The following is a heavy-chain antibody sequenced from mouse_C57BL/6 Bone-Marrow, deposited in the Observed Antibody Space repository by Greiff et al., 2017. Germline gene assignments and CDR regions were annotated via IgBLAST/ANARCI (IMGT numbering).Heavy chain of an antibody. J-gene: IGHJ1*01. D-gene: IGHD2-12*01. CDR3: VRPTTGWYCDG. CDR1: GYSFTSYW. V-gene: IGHV1-52*01. CDR2: IEPSDSET. Sequence: QVQLQQPGPELVRPGSSVTLSCKASGYSFTSYWMHWVKQRPVQGLEWIGNIEPSDSETHYNQKFKDKATLTVDKSCSTAYMQLSSLTSEDSAVYNSVRPTTGWYCDGWGAGRTVTVSS.